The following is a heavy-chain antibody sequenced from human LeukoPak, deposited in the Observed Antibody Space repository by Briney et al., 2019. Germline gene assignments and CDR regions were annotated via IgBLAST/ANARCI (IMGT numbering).Heavy chain of an antibody. CDR3: AREGGGYALDY. J-gene: IGHJ4*02. Sequence: PGGSLRLSSAASGFTFSSYWMSWVRQAPGKGLEWVANIKQDGSEKYYVDSVKGRFTISRDNAMNSLYLQMNSLRAEDTAVYYCAREGGGYALDYWGQGTLVTVSS. CDR2: IKQDGSEK. CDR1: GFTFSSYW. D-gene: IGHD3-22*01. V-gene: IGHV3-7*01.